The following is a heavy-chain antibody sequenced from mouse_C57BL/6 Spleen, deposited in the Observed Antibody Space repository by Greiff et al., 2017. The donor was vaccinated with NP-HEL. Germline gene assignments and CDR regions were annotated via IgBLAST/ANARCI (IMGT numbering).Heavy chain of an antibody. J-gene: IGHJ2*01. Sequence: EVKLMESGPGLVKPSPSLSLTCSVTGYSITSGYYWNWIRQFPGNKLEWMGYISYDGSNNYNPSLKNRISITRDTSKNQFFLKLNSVTTEDTATYYCARSGEWEDYFDYWGQGTTLTVSS. CDR3: ARSGEWEDYFDY. D-gene: IGHD3-2*02. V-gene: IGHV3-6*01. CDR1: GYSITSGYY. CDR2: ISYDGSN.